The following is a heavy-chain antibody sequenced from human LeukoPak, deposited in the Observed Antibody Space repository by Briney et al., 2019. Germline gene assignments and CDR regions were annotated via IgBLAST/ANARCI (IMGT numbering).Heavy chain of an antibody. CDR2: IYYSGST. D-gene: IGHD5-12*01. CDR1: GGSISSYY. Sequence: SETLSLTCTVSGGSISSYYWSWIRQPPGKGLEWIGYIYYSGSTNYNPSLKSRVTISVGTSKNQFSLKLSSVTAADTAVYYCARDGSGYDYVYYYGMDVWGQGTTVTVSS. CDR3: ARDGSGYDYVYYYGMDV. V-gene: IGHV4-59*01. J-gene: IGHJ6*02.